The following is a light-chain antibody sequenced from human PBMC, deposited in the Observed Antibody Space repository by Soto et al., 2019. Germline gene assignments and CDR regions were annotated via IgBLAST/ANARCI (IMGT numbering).Light chain of an antibody. CDR2: AAS. CDR1: QSISSY. J-gene: IGKJ2*01. V-gene: IGKV1-39*01. CDR3: QQSYSTPYT. Sequence: DIQMTQSPSSLSASVGDRVTITCRASQSISSYLNWYQQKPGKAPKPLIYAASSLQSGVPSRFSGSRSGTDFTLTISSLQPEDFATYYCQQSYSTPYTFGQGTKLEIK.